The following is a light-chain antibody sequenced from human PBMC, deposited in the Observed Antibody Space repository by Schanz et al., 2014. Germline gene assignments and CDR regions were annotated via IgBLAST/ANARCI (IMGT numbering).Light chain of an antibody. Sequence: DIQMTQSPSSLSASVGDRVTITCRARQSISTYLNWYQHKPGKAPKLLIYAASSLQGGVPSRFSGSGSGTDFTLTISSLQPEDFATYYCQQANSFPLTFGGGTKVESK. CDR2: AAS. J-gene: IGKJ4*01. CDR3: QQANSFPLT. CDR1: QSISTY. V-gene: IGKV1-39*01.